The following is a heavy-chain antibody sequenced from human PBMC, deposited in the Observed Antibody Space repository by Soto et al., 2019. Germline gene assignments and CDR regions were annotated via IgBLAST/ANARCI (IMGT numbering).Heavy chain of an antibody. D-gene: IGHD6-19*01. CDR2: IGGSVITT. CDR3: VKEWSRSSGRGAYDL. J-gene: IGHJ3*01. Sequence: EVQLLESGGGLVQPGGSLRLSCAASGFPFGNYAMNWVRQAPGNGLEWVSVIGGSVITTYYADSVKGRFTVSRDNSRNMLFLQMSSLRAEDTAMYYCVKEWSRSSGRGAYDLWGRGTMVTVSS. V-gene: IGHV3-23*01. CDR1: GFPFGNYA.